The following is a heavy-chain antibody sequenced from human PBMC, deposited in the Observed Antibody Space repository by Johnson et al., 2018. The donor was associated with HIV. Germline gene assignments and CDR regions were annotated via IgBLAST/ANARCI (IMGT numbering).Heavy chain of an antibody. CDR2: IWYDGSNK. J-gene: IGHJ3*02. Sequence: QMQLVESGGGVVQPGRSLRLSCAASGFTFSSYGMHWVRQAPGKGLEWVAVIWYDGSNKYYADSVKGRFTISRDNAKNSLYLQMHSLRAEDTAVYYCARGGSCYNAHFDIWGQGTMVTVSS. CDR1: GFTFSSYG. CDR3: ARGGSCYNAHFDI. V-gene: IGHV3-33*03. D-gene: IGHD2-15*01.